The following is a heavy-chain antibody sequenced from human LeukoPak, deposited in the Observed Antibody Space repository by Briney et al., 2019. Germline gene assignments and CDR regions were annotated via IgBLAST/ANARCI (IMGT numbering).Heavy chain of an antibody. CDR2: ISAYNGNT. CDR1: GYTFTSYG. D-gene: IGHD2-2*01. Sequence: ASVKVSCKASGYTFTSYGISWVRQAPGQGLDWMGWISAYNGNTNYAQKLQGRVTMTTDTSTSTAYMELRSLRSDDTAVYYCARGYCSSTSCYPNYYYGMDVWGQGTTVTVSS. J-gene: IGHJ6*02. V-gene: IGHV1-18*01. CDR3: ARGYCSSTSCYPNYYYGMDV.